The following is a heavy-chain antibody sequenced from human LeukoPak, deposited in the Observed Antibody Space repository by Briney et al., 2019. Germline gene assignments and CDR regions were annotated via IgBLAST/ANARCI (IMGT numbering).Heavy chain of an antibody. J-gene: IGHJ4*02. CDR2: ISSSSSTI. D-gene: IGHD3-16*01. V-gene: IGHV3-48*01. Sequence: PGGSLRLSCAASGFTFSSYSMNWVRQAPGKGLEWVSYISSSSSTIYYADSVKGRFTISRDNSKNTLYLQMNSLRAEDTAVYYCARDHWGSIPGFIDYWGQGTLVTVSS. CDR1: GFTFSSYS. CDR3: ARDHWGSIPGFIDY.